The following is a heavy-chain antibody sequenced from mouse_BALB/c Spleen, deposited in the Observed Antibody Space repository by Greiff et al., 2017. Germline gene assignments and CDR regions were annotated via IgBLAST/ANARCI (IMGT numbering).Heavy chain of an antibody. V-gene: IGHV5-6-3*01. J-gene: IGHJ1*01. CDR2: INSNGGST. CDR3: ARDYWYFDV. Sequence: DVKLVESGGGLVQPGGSLKLSCAASGFTFSSYGMSWVRQTPDKRLELVATINSNGGSTYYPDSVKGRFTISRDNAKNTLYLQMSSLKSEDTAMYYCARDYWYFDVWGAGTTVTVSS. CDR1: GFTFSSYG.